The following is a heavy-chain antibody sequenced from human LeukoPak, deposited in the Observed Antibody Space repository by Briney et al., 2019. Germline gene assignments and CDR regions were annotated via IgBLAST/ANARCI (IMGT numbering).Heavy chain of an antibody. J-gene: IGHJ4*02. D-gene: IGHD4-17*01. V-gene: IGHV3-21*01. Sequence: GGSLRLSCAASGFTFSTYSMNWVRPAPGTGLEWLSSISSSSSYIYYADSVKGRFTISRDNAKNSMYLQLNSLRAEDTAVYYCTSARADYGDAFDYWGQGTLVTVSS. CDR1: GFTFSTYS. CDR2: ISSSSSYI. CDR3: TSARADYGDAFDY.